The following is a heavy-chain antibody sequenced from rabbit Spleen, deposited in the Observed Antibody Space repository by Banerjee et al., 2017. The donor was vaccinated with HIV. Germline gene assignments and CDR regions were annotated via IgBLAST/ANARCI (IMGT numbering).Heavy chain of an antibody. CDR2: INTYTSKT. V-gene: IGHV1S45*01. Sequence: QEQLEESGGDLVKPEGSLTLTCTASGFSFNIDYVMCWVRQAPGKGLVWIGCINTYTSKTVYATWAKDPFTISKTSSTTVTLQMTSLTAADTATYFCARDLHYPGDPDFWGPGTLVTVS. J-gene: IGHJ6*01. CDR3: ARDLHYPGDPDF. D-gene: IGHD7-1*01. CDR1: GFSFNIDYV.